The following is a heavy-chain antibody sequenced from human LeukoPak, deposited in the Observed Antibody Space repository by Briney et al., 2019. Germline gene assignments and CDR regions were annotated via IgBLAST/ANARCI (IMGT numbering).Heavy chain of an antibody. CDR2: ISGSGGSGART. Sequence: GGSLRLSCAASGFTFSSYAMSWVRQAPGKGLECVSAISGSGGSGARTYYADSVKGRFTISRDNSKNTLYLDMNSLRAEDSAIYYCAKVIITGSFPDYFDNWGQGTLVTVSS. CDR1: GFTFSSYA. D-gene: IGHD3-10*01. CDR3: AKVIITGSFPDYFDN. V-gene: IGHV3-23*01. J-gene: IGHJ4*02.